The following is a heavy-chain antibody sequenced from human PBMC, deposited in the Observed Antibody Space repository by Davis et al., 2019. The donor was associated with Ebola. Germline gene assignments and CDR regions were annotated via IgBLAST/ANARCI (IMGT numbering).Heavy chain of an antibody. J-gene: IGHJ4*02. CDR3: AKAYYDILTGYYNELSY. Sequence: GESLKISCAASGFTFSSYAMSWVRQAPGKGLEWVSAISGSGASTYHADSVKGRFTISRDNSKNTLYLQMNSLRAEDTAVYYCAKAYYDILTGYYNELSYWGQGTLVTVSS. D-gene: IGHD3-9*01. CDR2: ISGSGAST. CDR1: GFTFSSYA. V-gene: IGHV3-23*01.